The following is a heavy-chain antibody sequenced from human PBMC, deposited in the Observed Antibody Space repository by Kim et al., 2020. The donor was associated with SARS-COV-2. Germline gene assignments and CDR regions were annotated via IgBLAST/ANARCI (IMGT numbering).Heavy chain of an antibody. V-gene: IGHV4-34*01. D-gene: IGHD3-22*01. J-gene: IGHJ4*02. CDR3: ARVRHYYDSSGSDY. Sequence: SETLSLTCAVYGGSFSGYYWSWIRQPPGKGLEWIGEINHRGSTNYNPSLKSRVTISVDTSKNQFSLKLSSVTAADTAVYYCARVRHYYDSSGSDYWGQGTLVTVSS. CDR1: GGSFSGYY. CDR2: INHRGST.